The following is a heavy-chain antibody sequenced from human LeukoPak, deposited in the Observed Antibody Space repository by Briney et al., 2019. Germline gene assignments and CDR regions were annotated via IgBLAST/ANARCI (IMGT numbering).Heavy chain of an antibody. CDR1: GGSISSTSCY. V-gene: IGHV4-61*05. CDR2: IYYSGST. CDR3: ASIEMATMYFDY. J-gene: IGHJ4*02. Sequence: SETLSLTCSVSGGSISSTSCYWGWIRQPPGKGLEWIGYIYYSGSTNYNPSLKSRVTISVDTSKNQFSLKLSSVTAADTAVYYCASIEMATMYFDYWGQGTLVTVSS. D-gene: IGHD5-24*01.